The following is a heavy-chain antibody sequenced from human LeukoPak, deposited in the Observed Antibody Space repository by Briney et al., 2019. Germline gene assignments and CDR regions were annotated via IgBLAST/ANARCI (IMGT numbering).Heavy chain of an antibody. CDR2: IYYSGST. V-gene: IGHV4-39*01. CDR1: GGSIDSSSYY. CDR3: ARHARGSYSAEYFQH. D-gene: IGHD1-26*01. J-gene: IGHJ1*01. Sequence: SETLSLTCTVSGGSIDSSSYYWDWIRQPPGKGLEWIGSIYYSGSTYYNPSLKSRVTISVDTSKNQFSLKLSSVTAADTAVYYCARHARGSYSAEYFQHWGQGTLVTVSS.